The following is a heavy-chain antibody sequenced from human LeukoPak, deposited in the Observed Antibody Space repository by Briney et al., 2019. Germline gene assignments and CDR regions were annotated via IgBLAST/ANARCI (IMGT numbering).Heavy chain of an antibody. CDR1: GYTFTSYG. CDR3: ARDRGYSYDYDTFFDY. D-gene: IGHD5-18*01. V-gene: IGHV1-18*01. J-gene: IGHJ4*02. Sequence: GASVKVSCKASGYTFTSYGISWVRQAPGQGLEWMGWISAYNGNTNYAQKLQGRVTMTTDTSTGTAYMELRSLRSDDTAVYYCARDRGYSYDYDTFFDYWGQGTLVTVSS. CDR2: ISAYNGNT.